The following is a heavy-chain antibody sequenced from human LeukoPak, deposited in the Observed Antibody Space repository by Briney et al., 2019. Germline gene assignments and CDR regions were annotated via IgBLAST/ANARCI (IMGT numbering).Heavy chain of an antibody. J-gene: IGHJ4*02. D-gene: IGHD1-1*01. V-gene: IGHV3-23*01. Sequence: PGGSLRLSCAASGFTFSNDVMAWVRQAPGKGLEWVSGISGSGFTTYYADSVKGRFTTSRDNAKNTLYLQMNTLRAEDTAVYYCAKCDTNDAHFDYWGQGTLVTVSS. CDR2: ISGSGFTT. CDR3: AKCDTNDAHFDY. CDR1: GFTFSNDV.